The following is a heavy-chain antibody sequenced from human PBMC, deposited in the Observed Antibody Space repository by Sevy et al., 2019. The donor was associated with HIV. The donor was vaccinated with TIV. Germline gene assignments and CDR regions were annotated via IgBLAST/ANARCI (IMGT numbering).Heavy chain of an antibody. J-gene: IGHJ5*02. V-gene: IGHV4-39*01. Sequence: SETLSLTCTVSGGSISSSNYYWGWIRQPPGKGLEWIGSIYYSGCPYYNPSLKSRETISVDTSKNQFFLNLGSVTAPDTAVYYCAGMEVGGYDLLTGRSTGWFDPWGQGTLVTVSS. CDR1: GGSISSSNYY. D-gene: IGHD3-9*01. CDR3: AGMEVGGYDLLTGRSTGWFDP. CDR2: IYYSGCP.